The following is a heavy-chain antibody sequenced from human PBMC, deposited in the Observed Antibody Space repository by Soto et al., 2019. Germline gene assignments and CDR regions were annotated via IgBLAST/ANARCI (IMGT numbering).Heavy chain of an antibody. CDR3: ARLYGYYHYMDV. CDR2: IYYSGST. V-gene: IGHV4-59*08. D-gene: IGHD6-13*01. J-gene: IGHJ6*03. Sequence: WTWIRQPPGKGLEWIGYIYYSGSTNYHPSLKSRVTISVATSKTQFFLKLSFVTAADTAVYYYARLYGYYHYMDVWGKGTTVTVSS.